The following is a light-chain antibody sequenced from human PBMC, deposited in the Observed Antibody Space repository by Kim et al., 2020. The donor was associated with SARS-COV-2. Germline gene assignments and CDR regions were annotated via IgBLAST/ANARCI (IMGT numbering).Light chain of an antibody. J-gene: IGLJ2*01. Sequence: QYALTQPPSASGSPGQSVTISCTGTSSDVGGYNYVSWYQQHPGKAPKLMIYEVSKRPSGVPDRFSGSKSGNTASLTVSGLQAEDEADYYCISYAGSNNVVFGGRTQLTVL. V-gene: IGLV2-8*01. CDR1: SSDVGGYNY. CDR2: EVS. CDR3: ISYAGSNNVV.